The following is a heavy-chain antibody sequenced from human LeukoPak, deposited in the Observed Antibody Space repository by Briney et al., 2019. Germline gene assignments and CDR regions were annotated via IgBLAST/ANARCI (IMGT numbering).Heavy chain of an antibody. CDR2: IRYDGSNK. D-gene: IGHD2-2*01. Sequence: GGSLRLSCAASGFTFSSYGMHWVRQAPGKGLEWVAFIRYDGSNKYYADSVKGRFIISRDNSKNTLYLQMNSLRAEDTAVYYRAKDPLKYCSSTSCYARYFDYWGQGTLVTVSS. V-gene: IGHV3-30*02. CDR1: GFTFSSYG. CDR3: AKDPLKYCSSTSCYARYFDY. J-gene: IGHJ4*02.